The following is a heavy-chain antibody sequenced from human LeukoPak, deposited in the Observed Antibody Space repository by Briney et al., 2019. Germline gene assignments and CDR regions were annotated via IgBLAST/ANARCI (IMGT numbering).Heavy chain of an antibody. J-gene: IGHJ4*02. Sequence: SGPTLVNPPQALTLTCTFSGFSLSTRGMRVSWIRQPPGKALEWLSRIDWDDDKFYSTSLKTRLTISKDTSKNQVVLTMTNMDPVDTATYYCARIPGGSSSWYFDYWGQGTLVTVSS. CDR2: IDWDDDK. V-gene: IGHV2-70*04. CDR1: GFSLSTRGMR. CDR3: ARIPGGSSSWYFDY. D-gene: IGHD6-13*01.